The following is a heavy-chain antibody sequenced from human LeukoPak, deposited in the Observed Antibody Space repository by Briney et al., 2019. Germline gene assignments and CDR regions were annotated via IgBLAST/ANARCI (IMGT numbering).Heavy chain of an antibody. CDR3: ARAHMVRGVTHYYYGMDV. CDR1: GGSISSGDYY. Sequence: SETLSLTCTVSGGSISSGDYYRSWIRQPPGKGLEWIGYIYYSGSTYYNPSLKSRVTISVDTSKNQFSLKLSSVTAADPAVYYCARAHMVRGVTHYYYGMDVWGQGTTVTVSS. V-gene: IGHV4-30-4*01. D-gene: IGHD3-10*01. CDR2: IYYSGST. J-gene: IGHJ6*02.